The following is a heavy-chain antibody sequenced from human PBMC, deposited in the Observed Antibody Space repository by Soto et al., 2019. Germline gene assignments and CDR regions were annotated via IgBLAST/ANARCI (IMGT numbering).Heavy chain of an antibody. J-gene: IGHJ4*02. CDR2: INPNTGYT. D-gene: IGHD3-16*02. V-gene: IGHV1-8*01. CDR3: VRGLVMITFGVVIVIDY. CDR1: GYTFTSYD. Sequence: QVQLVQSGAAMKKPGASVKVSCKASGYTFTSYDINWVRQAAGQGLEWMGWINPNTGYTDYAQKFQDRVTMTGNTSITTSYMELSGLRSEDTAVYYDVRGLVMITFGVVIVIDYWGQGSPVTVSS.